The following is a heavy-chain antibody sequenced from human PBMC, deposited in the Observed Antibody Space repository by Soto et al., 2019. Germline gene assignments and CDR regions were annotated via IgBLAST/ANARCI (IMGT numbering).Heavy chain of an antibody. J-gene: IGHJ4*02. D-gene: IGHD3-16*01. CDR3: ARDTVLYYDYVWGSFDY. CDR1: GGSISSYY. Sequence: PSETLSLTCTVSGGSISSYYWSWIRQPAGKGLEWIGRIYTSGSTNYNPSLKSRVTMSVDTSKNQFSLKLSSVTAAGTAVYYCARDTVLYYDYVWGSFDYWGQGTLVTVSS. CDR2: IYTSGST. V-gene: IGHV4-4*07.